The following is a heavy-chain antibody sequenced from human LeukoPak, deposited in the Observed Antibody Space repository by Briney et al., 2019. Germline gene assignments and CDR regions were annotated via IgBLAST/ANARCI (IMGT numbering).Heavy chain of an antibody. CDR1: GFALSSYD. Sequence: GGALRLSWAASGFALSSYDLHLVRQVTGKGLEWVSAIGHAGDTYYADSVKGRFTISREDAKNYFFLQMNSLRAGDTAVYFCAALGDSIYWGQGTLVTVSS. CDR3: AALGDSIY. V-gene: IGHV3-13*01. J-gene: IGHJ4*02. CDR2: IGHAGDT. D-gene: IGHD1-26*01.